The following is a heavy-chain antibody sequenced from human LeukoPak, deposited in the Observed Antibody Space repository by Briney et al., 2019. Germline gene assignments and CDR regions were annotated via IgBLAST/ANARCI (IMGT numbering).Heavy chain of an antibody. CDR1: GFTFDDYA. V-gene: IGHV3-9*01. D-gene: IGHD4-17*01. Sequence: PGRSLRLSCAASGFTFDDYAMHWVRQAPGKGLEWVSGISWNSGSIGYADSVKGRFTISRDNAKNSLYLQMNSLRAEDTALYYCAKVGAYGDYDAFDIWGQGTMVTVSS. J-gene: IGHJ3*02. CDR3: AKVGAYGDYDAFDI. CDR2: ISWNSGSI.